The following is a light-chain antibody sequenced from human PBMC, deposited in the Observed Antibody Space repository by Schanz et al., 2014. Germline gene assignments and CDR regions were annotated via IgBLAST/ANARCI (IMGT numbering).Light chain of an antibody. V-gene: IGLV2-23*01. Sequence: QSALTQPASVSGSPGQSITISCTGTSSDVGSYDLVSWYQHHPGKAPKLMIYEDTKRPSGVSNRFSGSKSGNTASLSISGLQAEDEADYYCCSYAGSNNLVFGGGTKLTVL. J-gene: IGLJ2*01. CDR1: SSDVGSYDL. CDR3: CSYAGSNNLV. CDR2: EDT.